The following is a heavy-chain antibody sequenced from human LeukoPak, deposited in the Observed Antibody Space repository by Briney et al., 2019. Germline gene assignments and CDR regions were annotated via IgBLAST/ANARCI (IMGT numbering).Heavy chain of an antibody. CDR2: IYYSGST. V-gene: IGHV4-59*01. CDR1: TGSISNYY. CDR3: ARSNRYYYYMDV. Sequence: SETLSLTCTVSTGSISNYYWSWIRQPPGKGLEWIGYIYYSGSTNYDPSLKSRVTISVDTSKNQFSLKLNSVTAADTAVYYCARSNRYYYYMDVWGKGTTVTVSS. J-gene: IGHJ6*03. D-gene: IGHD2/OR15-2a*01.